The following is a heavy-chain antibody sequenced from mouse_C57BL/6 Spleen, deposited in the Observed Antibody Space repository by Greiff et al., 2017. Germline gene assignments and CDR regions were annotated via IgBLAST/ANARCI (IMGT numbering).Heavy chain of an antibody. CDR3: ARGGSSYFPLDY. D-gene: IGHD1-1*01. Sequence: QVQLQQSGAELVKPGASVKISCKASGYAFSSYWMNWVKQRPGKGLEWIGQIYPGDGDTNYNGKFKGKATLTADKSSSTSYMQLSSLTSEDSAVYFCARGGSSYFPLDYWGQGTTLTVSS. J-gene: IGHJ2*01. V-gene: IGHV1-80*01. CDR2: IYPGDGDT. CDR1: GYAFSSYW.